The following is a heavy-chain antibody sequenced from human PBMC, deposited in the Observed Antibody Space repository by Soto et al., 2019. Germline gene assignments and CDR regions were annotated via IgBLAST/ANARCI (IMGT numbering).Heavy chain of an antibody. Sequence: SETLSLTCTVSGCSISSSSYYWGWIRQPPGKGLEWIGSIYYSGSTYYNPSLKSRVTISVDTSKNQFSLKLSSVTAADTAVYYCARSRSGRFDYWGQGTLVTVS. CDR3: ARSRSGRFDY. CDR2: IYYSGST. J-gene: IGHJ4*02. D-gene: IGHD3-10*01. V-gene: IGHV4-39*07. CDR1: GCSISSSSYY.